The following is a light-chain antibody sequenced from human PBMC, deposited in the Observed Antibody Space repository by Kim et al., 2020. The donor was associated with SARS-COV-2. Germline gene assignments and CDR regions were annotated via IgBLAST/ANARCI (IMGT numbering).Light chain of an antibody. CDR3: QQANSFPYT. CDR1: QPIRSW. Sequence: DIQVTQSPSSVSASVGDRVTMTCRASQPIRSWLAWYQQKPGQAPKLLISVASNLQPGFPSRFSGSGSGTDFTLTINNLHPEDVATYFCQQANSFPYTFGQGTKMEI. V-gene: IGKV1-12*01. J-gene: IGKJ2*01. CDR2: VAS.